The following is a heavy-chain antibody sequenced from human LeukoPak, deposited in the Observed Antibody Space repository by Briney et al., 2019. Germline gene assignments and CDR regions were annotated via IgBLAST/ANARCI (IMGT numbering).Heavy chain of an antibody. J-gene: IGHJ6*03. V-gene: IGHV4-34*01. CDR2: INHSGST. Sequence: SETLSLTCAVYGGSFSGYYWSWTRQPPGKGLEWIGEINHSGSTNYNPSLKSRVTISVDTSKNQFSLKLSSVTAADTAVYYCARNYYYYMDVWGKGTTVTVSS. CDR1: GGSFSGYY. CDR3: ARNYYYYMDV.